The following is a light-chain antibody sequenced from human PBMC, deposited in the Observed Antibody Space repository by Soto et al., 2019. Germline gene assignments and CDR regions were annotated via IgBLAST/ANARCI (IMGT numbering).Light chain of an antibody. CDR1: SSDVGGYNY. V-gene: IGLV2-11*01. J-gene: IGLJ1*01. CDR2: DVS. CDR3: CSYAGRYTYV. Sequence: QSALTQPRSVSGSPGQSVTISCTGTSSDVGGYNYVSWYQQHPGKAPKVMIYDVSKRPSGVPDRFSGSKSGNTAPLTISGLQAEDEADYYCCSYAGRYTYVFGTGTKVTVL.